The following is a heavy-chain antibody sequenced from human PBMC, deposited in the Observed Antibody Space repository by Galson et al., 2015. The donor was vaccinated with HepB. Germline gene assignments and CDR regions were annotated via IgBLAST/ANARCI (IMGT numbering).Heavy chain of an antibody. CDR1: RYSFTGYY. V-gene: IGHV1-2*02. Sequence: SVKVSCKASRYSFTGYYIHWVRQAPGQGLEWMGWIIPHSGDTNYAQNFQGRVTMTRDTSISTAYMELSRLRSDDTAVYFCARDYFGSATHYPAANFDYWGQGTLVTVSS. CDR2: IIPHSGDT. J-gene: IGHJ4*02. CDR3: ARDYFGSATHYPAANFDY. D-gene: IGHD3-10*01.